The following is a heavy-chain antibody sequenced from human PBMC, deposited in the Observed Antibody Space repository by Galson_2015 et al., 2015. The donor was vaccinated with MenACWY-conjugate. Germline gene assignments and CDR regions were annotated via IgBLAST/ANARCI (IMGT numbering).Heavy chain of an antibody. CDR1: GFTFSSYG. J-gene: IGHJ4*02. CDR2: ISGSGSNT. D-gene: IGHD1-1*01. Sequence: SLRLSCAASGFTFSSYGVTWVRQAPGKGLEWASAISGSGSNTYYADSVKGRLTISRDNSKNTVYLQLSGLRAEDTAIYYCAKGSGSAPWYNLDYWGQGTQVTVSS. V-gene: IGHV3-23*01. CDR3: AKGSGSAPWYNLDY.